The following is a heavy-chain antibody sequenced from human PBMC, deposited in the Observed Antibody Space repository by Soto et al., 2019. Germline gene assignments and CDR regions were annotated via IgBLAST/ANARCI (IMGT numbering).Heavy chain of an antibody. J-gene: IGHJ3*02. CDR2: ISSSSSYI. D-gene: IGHD4-17*01. V-gene: IGHV3-21*01. CDR3: ARTRTDLPVPTYAFDI. CDR1: GFTFSSYS. Sequence: GGSLRLSCAASGFTFSSYSMNWVRQAPGKGLEWVSSISSSSSYIYYADSVKGRFTISRDNAKNSLYLQMNSLRAEDTAVYYCARTRTDLPVPTYAFDIWGQGTMVTVSS.